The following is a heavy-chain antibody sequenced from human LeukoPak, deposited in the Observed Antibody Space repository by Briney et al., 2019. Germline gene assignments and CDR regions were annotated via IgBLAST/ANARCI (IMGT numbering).Heavy chain of an antibody. V-gene: IGHV4-4*07. Sequence: SETLSLTCTVSSASISTYYWSWIRQPAGKGLEWIGRIYTSGSTNYNPSLKSRVTISVDTSKNQFSLKLSSVTAADTAVYYCARAVGYCSGGSCYNQRGGFDYWGQGTLVTVSS. CDR1: SASISTYY. J-gene: IGHJ4*02. CDR3: ARAVGYCSGGSCYNQRGGFDY. CDR2: IYTSGST. D-gene: IGHD2-15*01.